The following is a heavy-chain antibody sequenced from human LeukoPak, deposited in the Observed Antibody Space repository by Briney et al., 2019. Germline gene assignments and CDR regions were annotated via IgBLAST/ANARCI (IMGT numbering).Heavy chain of an antibody. D-gene: IGHD3-16*01. CDR2: TYYSSKWYT. Sequence: SQTLSLTCAISGDSVSSNSAAWNWIRQSPSRGLEWLGRTYYSSKWYTDYAVSVKGRITINADTSKNQFSLQLNSVTPEDTAIYYCARIVWGNRYSDYWGQGSLVTVSS. CDR3: ARIVWGNRYSDY. V-gene: IGHV6-1*01. J-gene: IGHJ4*02. CDR1: GDSVSSNSAA.